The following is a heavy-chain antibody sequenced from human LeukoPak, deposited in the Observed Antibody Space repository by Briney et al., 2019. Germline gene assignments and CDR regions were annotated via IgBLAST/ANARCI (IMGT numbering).Heavy chain of an antibody. CDR3: ARDSNDQLLSWFDP. D-gene: IGHD2-2*01. CDR2: IYTSGST. J-gene: IGHJ5*02. Sequence: SETLSLTCTVSGDSISRYYWSWIRQPARKGLEWIGRIYTSGSTNYNPSLKSRVTISVDTSKNQFSLKLSSVTAADTAVYYCARDSNDQLLSWFDPWGQGTLVTVSS. CDR1: GDSISRYY. V-gene: IGHV4-4*07.